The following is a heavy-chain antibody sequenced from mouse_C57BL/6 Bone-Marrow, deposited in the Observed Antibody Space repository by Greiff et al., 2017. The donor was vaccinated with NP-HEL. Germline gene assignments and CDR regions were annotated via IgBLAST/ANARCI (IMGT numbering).Heavy chain of an antibody. D-gene: IGHD2-12*01. Sequence: VQLKESGGGLVQPGGSLKLSCAASGFTFSDYYMYWVRQTPEKRLEWVAYISNGGGSTYYPDTVKGRFTISRDNAKNTLYLQMSRLKSEDTAMYYCARRYPDAMDYWGQGTSVTVSS. CDR2: ISNGGGST. CDR1: GFTFSDYY. J-gene: IGHJ4*01. CDR3: ARRYPDAMDY. V-gene: IGHV5-12*01.